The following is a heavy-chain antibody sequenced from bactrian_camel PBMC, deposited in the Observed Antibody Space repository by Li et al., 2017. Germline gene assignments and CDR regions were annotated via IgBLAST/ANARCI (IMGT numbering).Heavy chain of an antibody. CDR1: GFTFSNYA. Sequence: QLVESGGGLVQPGGSLRLSCAASGFTFSNYAMSWVRQGSGRGLEWVAGINTRGDYPYYADSVKGRFTMSRDNAQNTAYLQLNSLKTEDTAMYYCGKGRLNDLGQGTQVTVS. CDR3: GKGRLND. J-gene: IGHJ4*01. CDR2: INTRGDYP. V-gene: IGHV3S40*01.